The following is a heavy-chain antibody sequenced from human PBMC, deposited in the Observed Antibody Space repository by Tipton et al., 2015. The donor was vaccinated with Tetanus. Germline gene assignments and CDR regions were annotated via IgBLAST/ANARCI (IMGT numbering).Heavy chain of an antibody. CDR1: GFTFSSCP. D-gene: IGHD5-18*01. V-gene: IGHV3-64*01. J-gene: IGHJ6*02. Sequence: SLRLSCAASGFTFSSCPMHWVRQAPGKGLEYVSSILHDGVGPFYANSVKGRFSISRDNSKNTLFLQMNSLRAEDTAVYYCARGSSAMVTVYYYYGMDVWGQGTTVTVSS. CDR2: ILHDGVGP. CDR3: ARGSSAMVTVYYYYGMDV.